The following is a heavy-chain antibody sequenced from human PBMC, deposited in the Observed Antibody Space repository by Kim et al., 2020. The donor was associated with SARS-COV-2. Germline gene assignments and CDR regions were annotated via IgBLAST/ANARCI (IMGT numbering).Heavy chain of an antibody. CDR2: NT. Sequence: NTGYAQKFQGRVTMTRNTSISTDYMELSSLRSEDTAVYYCARGRRGFDPWGQGTLVTVSS. CDR3: ARGRRGFDP. V-gene: IGHV1-8*01. J-gene: IGHJ5*02.